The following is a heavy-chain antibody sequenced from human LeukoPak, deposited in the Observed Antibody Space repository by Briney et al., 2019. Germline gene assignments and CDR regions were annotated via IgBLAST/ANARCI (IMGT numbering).Heavy chain of an antibody. CDR1: GYSFTDKY. Sequence: ASVKVSCKASGYSFTDKYMHWVRQAPGQGLEWMGWINPNSGGTNYAQKFQGRVTMTTDTSMSTAYMELSRLTSDDTAVYYCARKGRYCTNGVCYPTYYYYYYMDVWGKGTTVTVSS. V-gene: IGHV1-2*02. CDR3: ARKGRYCTNGVCYPTYYYYYYMDV. CDR2: INPNSGGT. D-gene: IGHD2-8*01. J-gene: IGHJ6*03.